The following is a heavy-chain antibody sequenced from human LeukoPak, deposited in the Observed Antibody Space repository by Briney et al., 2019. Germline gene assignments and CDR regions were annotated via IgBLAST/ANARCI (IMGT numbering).Heavy chain of an antibody. CDR2: ISYDGNN. D-gene: IGHD2-15*01. CDR3: ARVVGDATRYLDL. J-gene: IGHJ2*01. CDR1: GVSISSGGCY. Sequence: SETLFLTCTVSGVSISSGGCYWSWIPQVPGKGLEGLGYISYDGNNYYDPFLKSRLMISLDTSENQFSLKLSPVTAADTAVYYCARVVGDATRYLDLWGRGTLVTVSS. V-gene: IGHV4-31*03.